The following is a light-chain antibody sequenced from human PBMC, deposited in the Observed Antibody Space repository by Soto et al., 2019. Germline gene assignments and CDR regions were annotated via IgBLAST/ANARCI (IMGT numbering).Light chain of an antibody. J-gene: IGLJ1*01. CDR1: SGHSSYI. CDR3: ETWDSNTRV. Sequence: QPVLTQSSSASASLGSSVTLTCTLSSGHSSYIIAWHQQQPGKAPRYLMKLEGSGSYNKGGGVPDRFSGSSSGADRYLTISNLQFEDEADYYCETWDSNTRVFGTGTKLTVL. V-gene: IGLV4-60*02. CDR2: LEGSGSY.